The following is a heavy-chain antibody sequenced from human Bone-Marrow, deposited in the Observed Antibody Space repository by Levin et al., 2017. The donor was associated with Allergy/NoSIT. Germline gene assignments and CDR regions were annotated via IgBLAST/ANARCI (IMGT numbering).Heavy chain of an antibody. CDR2: LDPEEDET. D-gene: IGHD4-11*01. CDR3: ATESGKLQEVAFDI. CDR1: GYPLSDFS. Sequence: PKASVKVSCKVSGYPLSDFSIHWVRQAPGKGLEWMGGLDPEEDETVYAQKFKDRVAMTEDTSTETAYMELSSLRSEDTAVYYWATESGKLQEVAFDIWGQGTMVTVSS. V-gene: IGHV1-24*01. J-gene: IGHJ3*02.